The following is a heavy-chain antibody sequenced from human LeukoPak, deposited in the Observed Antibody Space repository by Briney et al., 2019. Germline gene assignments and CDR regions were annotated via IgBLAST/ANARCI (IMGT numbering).Heavy chain of an antibody. CDR1: GFTFSSYN. D-gene: IGHD3-16*01. CDR2: ITWNGGST. CDR3: ARRFYYMDV. Sequence: PGGSLRLSCAASGFTFSSYNMNWVRQAPGKGLEWVSGITWNGGSTGLADSVKGRFIISRDNAKNSLYLQMNSLRAEDTALYYCARRFYYMDVWGKGTTVTVSS. V-gene: IGHV3-20*04. J-gene: IGHJ6*03.